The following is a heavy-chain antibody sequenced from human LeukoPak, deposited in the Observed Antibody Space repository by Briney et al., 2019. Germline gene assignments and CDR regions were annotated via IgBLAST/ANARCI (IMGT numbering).Heavy chain of an antibody. J-gene: IGHJ4*02. Sequence: SETLSLTCAVYGGSFSGYYWSWIRQPPGKGLEWIGEINHSGSTNYNPSLKSRVTISVDTSKNQFSLKLSSVTAADTAVYCCAREYGDYVRYFDYWGQGTLVTVSS. CDR2: INHSGST. D-gene: IGHD4-17*01. V-gene: IGHV4-34*01. CDR1: GGSFSGYY. CDR3: AREYGDYVRYFDY.